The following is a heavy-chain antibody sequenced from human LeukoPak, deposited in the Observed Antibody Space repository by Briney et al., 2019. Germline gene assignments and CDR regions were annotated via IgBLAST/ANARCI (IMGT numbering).Heavy chain of an antibody. Sequence: ASVKVSCKAFGYSFTSYDINWVRQATGQGLEWMGWMNPDSANTGYAQKFQGRVTMTRDTSISTAYMELSSLRSDDTAVYYCVRSTMGVRRTNDYWGQGTLVTVSS. CDR3: VRSTMGVRRTNDY. D-gene: IGHD3-10*01. V-gene: IGHV1-8*01. CDR2: MNPDSANT. J-gene: IGHJ4*02. CDR1: GYSFTSYD.